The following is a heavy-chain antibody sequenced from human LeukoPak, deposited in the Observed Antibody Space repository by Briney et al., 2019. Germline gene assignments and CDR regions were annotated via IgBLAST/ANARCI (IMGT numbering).Heavy chain of an antibody. D-gene: IGHD6-19*01. CDR2: VHRDGHT. CDR1: GFTFSNAW. V-gene: IGHV4-4*02. J-gene: IGHJ5*02. Sequence: GSLRLSCAASGFTFSNAWMSWVRQPPGKGLEWIGEVHRDGHTNYNPSLEGRVTMSVDKSKNQMSLQLTSVTVADTAVYYCARVISSGWRQNDRWGQGILVTVSS. CDR3: ARVISSGWRQNDR.